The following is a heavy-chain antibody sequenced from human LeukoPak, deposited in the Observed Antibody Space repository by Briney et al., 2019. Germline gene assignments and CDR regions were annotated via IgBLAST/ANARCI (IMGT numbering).Heavy chain of an antibody. CDR3: ARDRSVERRSGYFKARPVPFDM. CDR2: IAHDGGEE. Sequence: GGSLRLSCAASGFNFSVYWMSWVRQAPGKGLVWVANIAHDGGEEYYVESVKGRFTISRDNAKNSLYLQMNSLRAEDTAVYYCARDRSVERRSGYFKARPVPFDMCGQGTLVTVSS. D-gene: IGHD3-22*01. V-gene: IGHV3-7*01. CDR1: GFNFSVYW. J-gene: IGHJ3*02.